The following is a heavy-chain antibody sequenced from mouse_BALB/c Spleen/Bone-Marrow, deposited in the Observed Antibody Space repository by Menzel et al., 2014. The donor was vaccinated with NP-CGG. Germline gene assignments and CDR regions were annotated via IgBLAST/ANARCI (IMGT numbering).Heavy chain of an antibody. V-gene: IGHV2-9*02. CDR2: IWAGGIT. CDR1: GFSLTSYG. D-gene: IGHD1-2*01. Sequence: QVQLKESGPGLVAPSQSLSITCTVSGFSLTSYGVHWVRQPPGKGLEWLGVIWAGGITNYNSTLMSRLSISKDNSKSQIFLKINTLQSDDTPMYYCARGLRLRDYFDYLGQGAPLTVSS. CDR3: ARGLRLRDYFDY. J-gene: IGHJ2*01.